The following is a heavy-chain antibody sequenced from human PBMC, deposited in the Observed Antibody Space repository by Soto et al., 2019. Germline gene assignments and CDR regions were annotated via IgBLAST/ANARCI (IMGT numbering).Heavy chain of an antibody. V-gene: IGHV3-48*03. Sequence: GSLRLSCAVSGFTYGAYEMNWVRQAPGKGMEWVSYISSSGSIRYYADSVQGRFTISRDNANNALYLQMNSLRAEDTAVYYCARDLRTLDRGVTYAMDVWGQGTTVTVSS. D-gene: IGHD3-10*01. CDR3: ARDLRTLDRGVTYAMDV. CDR2: ISSSGSIR. CDR1: GFTYGAYE. J-gene: IGHJ6*02.